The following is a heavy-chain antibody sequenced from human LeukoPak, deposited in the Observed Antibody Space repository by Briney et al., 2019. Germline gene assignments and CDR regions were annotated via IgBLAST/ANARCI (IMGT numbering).Heavy chain of an antibody. CDR3: ASLYRTGYDTGSFDYFTY. J-gene: IGHJ4*02. CDR2: MYYSGST. CDR1: VGSISRYY. Sequence: RSETLSLPCTVSVGSISRYYWIWLRRPPGKGVIWFGYMYYSGSTNYNPSHTSRVTISVDTSKNQFSLKLSSVTAGDTAVYYCASLYRTGYDTGSFDYFTYWGQGPLVTVSS. D-gene: IGHD1-26*01. V-gene: IGHV4-59*01.